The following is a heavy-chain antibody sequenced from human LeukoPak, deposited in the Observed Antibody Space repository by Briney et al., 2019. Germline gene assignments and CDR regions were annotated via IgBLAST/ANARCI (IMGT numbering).Heavy chain of an antibody. J-gene: IGHJ4*02. CDR3: ARGDYDFWSGYHIPFDY. Sequence: SETLSLTCAVYGGSFSGYYWSWIRQPPGKGXXXXXXXXXSGSTNYNPSLKSRVTISVDTSKNQFSLKLSSVTAADTAVYYCARGDYDFWSGYHIPFDYWGQGTLVTVSS. CDR1: GGSFSGYY. D-gene: IGHD3-3*01. CDR2: XXXSGST. V-gene: IGHV4-34*01.